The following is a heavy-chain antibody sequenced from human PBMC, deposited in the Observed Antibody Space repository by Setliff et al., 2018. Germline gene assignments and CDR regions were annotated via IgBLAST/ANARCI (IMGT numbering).Heavy chain of an antibody. J-gene: IGHJ4*02. Sequence: PSETLSLTCTVSGASISSSSYHWAWIRQPPGRGLELIGSIFYGGSTYYNPSLKSRVTISIDASKNQFSLKLDSVTAADTAVYYCARTDDYYNFYAYWGQGTLVTVSS. D-gene: IGHD3-3*01. CDR1: GASISSSSYH. CDR2: IFYGGST. CDR3: ARTDDYYNFYAY. V-gene: IGHV4-39*07.